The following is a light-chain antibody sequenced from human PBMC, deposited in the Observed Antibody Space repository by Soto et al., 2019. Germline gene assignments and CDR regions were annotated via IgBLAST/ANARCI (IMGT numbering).Light chain of an antibody. CDR2: GAS. V-gene: IGKV3-20*01. CDR3: QQYGSSPWT. Sequence: EIVMTQSPGTLSLSPGERATLSCRASQSVSSSYLAWYQQKPGQAPSPLIYGASSRAIGIPDRFSGSGSGTDFTLTISRVEPEDFAVYYCQQYGSSPWTFGQGTKVEIK. J-gene: IGKJ1*01. CDR1: QSVSSSY.